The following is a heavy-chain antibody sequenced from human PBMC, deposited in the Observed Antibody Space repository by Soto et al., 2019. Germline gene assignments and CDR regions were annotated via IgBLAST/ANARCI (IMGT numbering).Heavy chain of an antibody. Sequence: EVQLVESGGGLVKPGGSLRLSCAASGFTFSSYNMNWVRQAPGKGLEWVSSIISSSYTYYADSVKGRFTISRDNAKNSLYLQMNSLRAEDTAMYYCARGRNAFDIWGQGTMVTVSS. V-gene: IGHV3-21*01. CDR2: IISSSYT. J-gene: IGHJ3*02. CDR1: GFTFSSYN. CDR3: ARGRNAFDI.